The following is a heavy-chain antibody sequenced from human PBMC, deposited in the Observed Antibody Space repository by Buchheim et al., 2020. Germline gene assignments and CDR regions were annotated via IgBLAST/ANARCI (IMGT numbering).Heavy chain of an antibody. CDR2: IYYSGST. D-gene: IGHD2-15*01. J-gene: IGHJ6*02. V-gene: IGHV4-30-4*01. Sequence: QVQLQESGPGLVKPSQTLSLTCTVSGGSINSDDFYWSWIRQPPGKGLEWIGYIYYSGSTYYNPSLKSRITISVDTSKNQFSLNLNSVTAADTAVYYCARSSCSDYYYYGMDVWGQGTT. CDR3: ARSSCSDYYYYGMDV. CDR1: GGSINSDDFY.